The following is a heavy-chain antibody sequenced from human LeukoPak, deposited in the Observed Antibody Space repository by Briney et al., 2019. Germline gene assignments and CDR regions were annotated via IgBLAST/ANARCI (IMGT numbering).Heavy chain of an antibody. CDR1: GGSISSSSYY. CDR3: ARRSGYDLLDY. J-gene: IGHJ4*02. CDR2: IYYSGST. Sequence: SETLSLTCTVSGGSISSSSYYWGWIRQPPGKGLEWIGSIYYSGSTYYNPSLKSRVTISVDTSKNQFSLKLSSVTAADTAVYYCARRSGYDLLDYWGQGTLVTVSS. D-gene: IGHD5-12*01. V-gene: IGHV4-39*01.